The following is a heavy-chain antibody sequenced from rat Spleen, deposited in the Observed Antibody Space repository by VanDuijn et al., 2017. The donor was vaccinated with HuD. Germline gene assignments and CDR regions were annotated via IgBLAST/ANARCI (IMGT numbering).Heavy chain of an antibody. D-gene: IGHD1-11*01. CDR2: ISPSGGST. Sequence: EVQLVESGGGLVQPGRSLKLSCAASGFTFSNYGMHWIRQAPTKGLEWVASISPSGGSTYYRDSVKGRFTISRDNAKSTLYLQMDSLRSEDTATYYCATDQTTEGIDYVMDAWGQGASVTVSS. CDR1: GFTFSNYG. CDR3: ATDQTTEGIDYVMDA. J-gene: IGHJ4*01. V-gene: IGHV5-19*01.